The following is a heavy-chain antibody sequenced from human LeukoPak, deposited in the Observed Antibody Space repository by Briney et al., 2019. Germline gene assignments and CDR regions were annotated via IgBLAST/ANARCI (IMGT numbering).Heavy chain of an antibody. CDR2: TSHDGSNK. V-gene: IGHV3-30*04. CDR1: GLTFTSYA. D-gene: IGHD1-26*01. Sequence: PGGSLRLSCAASGLTFTSYAMHWVRQAPGKGLEWVALTSHDGSNKDYGDSVKGRFTISRDNSKNTLYPQMNSLKPEDTAVYYCAREGVVGAILGYWGQGSLVTVSP. CDR3: AREGVVGAILGY. J-gene: IGHJ4*02.